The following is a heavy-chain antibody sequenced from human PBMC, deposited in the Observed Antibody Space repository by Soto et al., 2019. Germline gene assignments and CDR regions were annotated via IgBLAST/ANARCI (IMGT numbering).Heavy chain of an antibody. D-gene: IGHD2-8*01. V-gene: IGHV1-69*02. CDR2: IIPILGIA. Sequence: GASVKVSCKASGGTFSSYTISWVRQAPGQGLEWMGRIIPILGIANYAQKFQGRVTITADKSTSTAYMELSSLRSEDTAVYYCAARGFLGYCTNGVCSEYYFDYWGQGTLVTVSS. J-gene: IGHJ4*02. CDR1: GGTFSSYT. CDR3: AARGFLGYCTNGVCSEYYFDY.